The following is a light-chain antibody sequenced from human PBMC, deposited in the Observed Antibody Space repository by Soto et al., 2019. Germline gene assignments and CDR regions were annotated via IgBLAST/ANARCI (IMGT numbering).Light chain of an antibody. CDR1: QSVSSSF. J-gene: IGKJ5*01. V-gene: IGKV3D-20*02. CDR2: GAS. Sequence: IVMTQSPATLSVSPGGRATLSCRASQSVSSSFLAWYQQKPGQAPRLLIYGASSRATGIPDRFSGSGSGTDFTLTISRLEPEDFAVYYCQQRSNWPITFGQGTRLEIK. CDR3: QQRSNWPIT.